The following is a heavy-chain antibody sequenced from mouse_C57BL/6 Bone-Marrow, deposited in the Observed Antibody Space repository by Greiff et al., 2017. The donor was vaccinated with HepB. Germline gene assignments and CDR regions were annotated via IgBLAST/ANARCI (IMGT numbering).Heavy chain of an antibody. D-gene: IGHD2-3*01. Sequence: QVQLQQPGAELVRPGTSVKLSCKASGYTFTSYWMHWVKRPGQGLEWIGVIDPSDSYTNYNQKFKGKATLTVDTSSSTAYMQLSSLTSEDSAVDYCAKWLLRGFDYWGQGTTLTVSS. CDR2: IDPSDSYT. CDR3: AKWLLRGFDY. J-gene: IGHJ2*01. CDR1: GYTFTSYW. V-gene: IGHV1-59*01.